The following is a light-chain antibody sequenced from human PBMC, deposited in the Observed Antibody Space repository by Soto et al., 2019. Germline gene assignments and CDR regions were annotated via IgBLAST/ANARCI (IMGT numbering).Light chain of an antibody. V-gene: IGKV1-5*01. Sequence: DIQMTQSPSTLSAVVGDRVTITCRASQSISNWLAWYQQKPGKAPKLLIYDASSLESGVPSRFSGSGSGTEFTLTISSPQPDDFATYYCQQYNSYPYTFGQGTKLEIK. J-gene: IGKJ2*01. CDR2: DAS. CDR1: QSISNW. CDR3: QQYNSYPYT.